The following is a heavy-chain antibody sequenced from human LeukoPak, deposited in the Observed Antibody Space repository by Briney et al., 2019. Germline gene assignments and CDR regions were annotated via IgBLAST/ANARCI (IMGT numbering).Heavy chain of an antibody. CDR1: GYTFTDYY. J-gene: IGHJ5*02. V-gene: IGHV1-2*06. Sequence: ASVRVSCKASGYTFTDYYMQWVRQAPGQGLEWMGRINPNSGGTNYAQKFQGRVTMTRDTSISTAYMELSRLRSDDTAVYYCARQTRQSNEFDPWGQGTLVTVSS. CDR2: INPNSGGT. CDR3: ARQTRQSNEFDP. D-gene: IGHD1-1*01.